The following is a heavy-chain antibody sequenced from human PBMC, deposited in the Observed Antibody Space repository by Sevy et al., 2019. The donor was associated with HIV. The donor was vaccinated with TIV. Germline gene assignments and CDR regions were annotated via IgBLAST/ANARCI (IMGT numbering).Heavy chain of an antibody. D-gene: IGHD6-13*01. CDR1: GGSISNGHYY. Sequence: SETLSLTCTVSGGSISNGHYYWGWIRQPPGKGLEWIGSIYSSGSTYYNPSLKSRVTISVDTSKNQFSLQLSSVTAADTDLYYCARARGQQLGLYFYYFYMDVWGTGTTVTVSS. J-gene: IGHJ6*03. CDR2: IYSSGST. CDR3: ARARGQQLGLYFYYFYMDV. V-gene: IGHV4-39*01.